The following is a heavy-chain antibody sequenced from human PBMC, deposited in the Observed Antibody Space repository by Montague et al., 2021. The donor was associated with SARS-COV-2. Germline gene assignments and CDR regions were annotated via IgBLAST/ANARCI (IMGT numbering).Heavy chain of an antibody. D-gene: IGHD2-21*02. CDR1: GGSISSSNFY. V-gene: IGHV4-39*02. J-gene: IGHJ4*02. CDR2: IYYTGNA. Sequence: SETLSLTCTVSGGSISSSNFYWGWIRQPPAKGLEWLGSIYYTGNAYYNPSLQSRVTISTDTSTNQFFLRLTSVTAADTAVYYCARGPRMSVTAISGGQGTLVTVSS. CDR3: ARGPRMSVTAIS.